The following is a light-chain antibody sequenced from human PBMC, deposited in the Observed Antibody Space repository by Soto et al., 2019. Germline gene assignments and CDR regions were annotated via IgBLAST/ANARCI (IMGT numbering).Light chain of an antibody. Sequence: QSVLTQPASVSGSPGQSITISCTGTSSEVGSYNLVSWYQQHPGKAPKLMICEVSKRPSGVSNRFSGSKSGNTASLTISGLQAEDEADYYCCSYAGSSTVFGTGTKVTVL. V-gene: IGLV2-23*02. CDR3: CSYAGSSTV. CDR2: EVS. CDR1: SSEVGSYNL. J-gene: IGLJ1*01.